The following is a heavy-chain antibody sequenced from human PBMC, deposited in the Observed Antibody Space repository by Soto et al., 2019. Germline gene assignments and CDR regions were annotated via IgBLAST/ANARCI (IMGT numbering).Heavy chain of an antibody. Sequence: QVQLQQWGAGLLKPSATLSLTCAIYGGSFIKHYWSWIRRPPGKGLEWIGEINHIGITNYNPSLKSRVTLSVDTFKKQFSLKLSSVAAADTAVYYCARGDILIGSRNWFDPWGQGTLVTVSS. J-gene: IGHJ5*02. V-gene: IGHV4-34*01. CDR3: ARGDILIGSRNWFDP. CDR1: GGSFIKHY. CDR2: INHIGIT. D-gene: IGHD3-9*01.